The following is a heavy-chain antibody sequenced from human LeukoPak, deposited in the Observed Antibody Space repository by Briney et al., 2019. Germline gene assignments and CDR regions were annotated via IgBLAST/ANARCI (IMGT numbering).Heavy chain of an antibody. J-gene: IGHJ4*02. CDR1: GFTFSNYD. D-gene: IGHD3-16*01. CDR2: IGKGGDT. Sequence: GGSLRLSCAASGFTFSNYDMHWDRQATGKGLEWVSGIGKGGDTYYADSVKGRFIFSRENAKNSVSLQMNSLRAGDTALYYCARGGPGPFDYWGQGTLVTVSS. CDR3: ARGGPGPFDY. V-gene: IGHV3-13*04.